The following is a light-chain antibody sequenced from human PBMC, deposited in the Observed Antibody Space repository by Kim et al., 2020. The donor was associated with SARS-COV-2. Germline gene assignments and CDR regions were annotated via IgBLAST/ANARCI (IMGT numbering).Light chain of an antibody. CDR2: GAS. CDR1: QSIRSD. V-gene: IGKV1-17*01. J-gene: IGKJ1*01. Sequence: TSLGSRITITCRASQSIRSDLGWYQQKPGRAPTRLIYGASTLGGGVPSRFSGSGSGTEFTLTISSLQPEDFASYYCLQHHAYPRTFGQGTKVDIK. CDR3: LQHHAYPRT.